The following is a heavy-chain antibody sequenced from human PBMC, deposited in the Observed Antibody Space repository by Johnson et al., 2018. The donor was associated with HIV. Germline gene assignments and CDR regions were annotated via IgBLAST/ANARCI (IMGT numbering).Heavy chain of an antibody. J-gene: IGHJ3*02. D-gene: IGHD2-8*01. Sequence: QVQLVESGGGLVKPGGSLRLSRGASGFTFSDSYMNWIRQAPGKGLEWVSYISSSDSAIWYADSVKGRFTVSRDNAKNSLYLQMNSLRAEDTAVYYCARSVNAGRPFDIWGQGTLVTVSS. V-gene: IGHV3-11*04. CDR2: ISSSDSAI. CDR3: ARSVNAGRPFDI. CDR1: GFTFSDSY.